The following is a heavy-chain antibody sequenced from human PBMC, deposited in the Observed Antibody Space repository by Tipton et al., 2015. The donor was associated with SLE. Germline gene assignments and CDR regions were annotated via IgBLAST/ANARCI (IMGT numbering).Heavy chain of an antibody. D-gene: IGHD4-17*01. CDR1: GFTFSSYD. Sequence: GSLRLSCAASGFTFSSYDMHWVRHVTGKGLEWVSGIGTAGDTYYPGSVKDRFTISRDNAKNSLYLQMNYLRAGDTAVYYCARHYCDGYGMDVWAQGTTVTVSS. J-gene: IGHJ6*02. CDR2: IGTAGDT. V-gene: IGHV3-13*01. CDR3: ARHYCDGYGMDV.